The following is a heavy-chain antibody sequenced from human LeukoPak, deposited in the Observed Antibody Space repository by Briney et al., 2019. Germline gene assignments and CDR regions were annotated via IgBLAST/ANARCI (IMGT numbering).Heavy chain of an antibody. CDR3: ARGGSGSYSYYYYYMDV. V-gene: IGHV1-69*13. D-gene: IGHD1-26*01. J-gene: IGHJ6*03. CDR1: GGTFSSYA. CDR2: IIPIFGTA. Sequence: APVKVSCKASGGTFSSYAVSWVRQAPGQGLEWMGGIIPIFGTANYAQKFQGRVTITADESTSTAYMELSSLRSEDTAVYYCARGGSGSYSYYYYYMDVWGKGTTVTISS.